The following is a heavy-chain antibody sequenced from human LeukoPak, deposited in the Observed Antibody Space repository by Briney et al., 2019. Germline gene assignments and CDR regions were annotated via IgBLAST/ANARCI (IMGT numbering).Heavy chain of an antibody. CDR3: ARVEDCSSTSCYSTYYFDY. V-gene: IGHV4-39*07. CDR2: IYHRGST. Sequence: SETLSLTCTVSGGSISSSSYYWGWIRQPPGKGLEWIGYIYHRGSTYYNPSLKSRVTISVDRSKNQFSLKLNSVTAADTAVYYCARVEDCSSTSCYSTYYFDYWGQGTLVTVSS. J-gene: IGHJ4*02. CDR1: GGSISSSSYY. D-gene: IGHD2-2*01.